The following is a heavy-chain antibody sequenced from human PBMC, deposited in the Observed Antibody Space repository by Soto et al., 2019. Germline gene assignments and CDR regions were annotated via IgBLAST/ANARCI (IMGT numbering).Heavy chain of an antibody. CDR2: IYQTGTT. CDR3: ASDLTLLKRFDP. J-gene: IGHJ5*02. Sequence: PSETLSLTCTVSGDSISSNGHSWTWIRQPPGEVLEWIGYIYQTGTTQYNPSLSSRVSFSEDRSKNQFSLYLTSVNAADTAVYYCASDLTLLKRFDPRGQGTIVAVSA. CDR1: GDSISSNGHS. V-gene: IGHV4-30-2*01.